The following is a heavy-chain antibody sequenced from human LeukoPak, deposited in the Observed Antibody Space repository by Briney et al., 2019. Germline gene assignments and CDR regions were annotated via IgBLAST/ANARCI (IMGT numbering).Heavy chain of an antibody. CDR2: IYYSGST. CDR1: GGSISSYY. V-gene: IGHV4-59*08. J-gene: IGHJ4*02. D-gene: IGHD3-3*01. Sequence: PSETLSLTCTVSGGSISSYYWSWIRQPPGKGLEWIGYIYYSGSTNYNPSLKSRVTISVDTSKNQFSLQLNSVTAADTAVYYCARSYDPLYFDFWGQGTLVTVSS. CDR3: ARSYDPLYFDF.